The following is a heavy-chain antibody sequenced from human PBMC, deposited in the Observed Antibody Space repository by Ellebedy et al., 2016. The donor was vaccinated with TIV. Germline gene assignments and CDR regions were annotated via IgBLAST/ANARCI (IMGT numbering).Heavy chain of an antibody. J-gene: IGHJ4*02. CDR3: AKLSGVLSWYADY. CDR1: GFTFSNFA. Sequence: GESLKISCAASGFTFSNFAMHWVRQAPGKGLEWVAVISYDGSNKYYADSVKGRFTISRDNSKRTLYLQMNSLGADDTAIYYCAKLSGVLSWYADYWGLGARVTVSS. V-gene: IGHV3-30*04. CDR2: ISYDGSNK. D-gene: IGHD6-13*01.